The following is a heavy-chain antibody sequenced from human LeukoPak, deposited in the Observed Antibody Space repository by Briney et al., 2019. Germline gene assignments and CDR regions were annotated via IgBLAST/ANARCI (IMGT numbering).Heavy chain of an antibody. Sequence: PSETLSLTCTVSGGSISSYYWSWIRQPPGKGLEWIGYIYYSGSTNYNPSLKSRVTISVDTSKNQFSLKLSSVTAADTAMYYCARVHSSSPKFDYWGQGTLVTVSS. CDR3: ARVHSSSPKFDY. CDR1: GGSISSYY. V-gene: IGHV4-59*12. J-gene: IGHJ4*02. CDR2: IYYSGST. D-gene: IGHD6-6*01.